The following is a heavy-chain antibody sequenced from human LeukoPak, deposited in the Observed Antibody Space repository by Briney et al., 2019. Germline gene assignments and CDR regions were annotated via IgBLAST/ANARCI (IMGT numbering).Heavy chain of an antibody. CDR1: GGSISSYY. V-gene: IGHV4-59*08. Sequence: SETLSLTCTVSGGSISSYYWSWIRQPAGKGLEWIGYIYYSGSTNYNPSLKSRVTISVDTSKNQFSLKLSSVTAADTAVYYCARQTLAGARDWFDPWGQGTLVTVSS. J-gene: IGHJ5*02. CDR2: IYYSGST. CDR3: ARQTLAGARDWFDP. D-gene: IGHD1-26*01.